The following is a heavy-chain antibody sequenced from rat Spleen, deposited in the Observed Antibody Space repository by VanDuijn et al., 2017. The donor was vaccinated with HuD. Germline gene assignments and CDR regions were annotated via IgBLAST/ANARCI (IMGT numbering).Heavy chain of an antibody. J-gene: IGHJ2*01. CDR2: IVFDSSGV. CDR3: TRDRETTRAYYFDY. CDR1: GFTFSDYA. Sequence: EVQLVESGGGLVQPGNSLKLSCAASGFTFSDYAMAWVRQSPEKGLEWVATIVFDSSGVYYRNSVKGRFTLSRDNTRNTLYLQMDSLKSEDTATYYCTRDRETTRAYYFDYWGQGVMVTVSS. V-gene: IGHV5-17*01. D-gene: IGHD1-4*01.